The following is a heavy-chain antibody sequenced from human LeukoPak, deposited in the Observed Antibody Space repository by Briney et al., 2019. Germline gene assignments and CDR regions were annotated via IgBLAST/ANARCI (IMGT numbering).Heavy chain of an antibody. Sequence: ASVKVSCKASGYTFRSYDTNWVRQATGQGLEWMGWMNPDSGNTGYAQNFQGRVTMTSNTSITTAYMELTSLRSEDTAVYYCARGSFRGYCLDTSCYTINYWGQGTLVTVSS. J-gene: IGHJ4*02. D-gene: IGHD2-2*02. CDR3: ARGSFRGYCLDTSCYTINY. CDR2: MNPDSGNT. V-gene: IGHV1-8*01. CDR1: GYTFRSYD.